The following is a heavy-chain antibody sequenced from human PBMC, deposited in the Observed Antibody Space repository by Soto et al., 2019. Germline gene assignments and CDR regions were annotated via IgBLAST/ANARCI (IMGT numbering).Heavy chain of an antibody. D-gene: IGHD3-22*01. CDR3: SAGLSNGNYNFDY. Sequence: GGSLRLSCAASGFTFSNAWMSWVRQAPGKGLEWVGRINGEADGGTTDYAAPVKGRISISRDHSKDTLFLQMNTLKTEDTAVYYSSAGLSNGNYNFDYLYPGTPVTVSS. CDR2: INGEADGGTT. CDR1: GFTFSNAW. V-gene: IGHV3-15*01. J-gene: IGHJ4*02.